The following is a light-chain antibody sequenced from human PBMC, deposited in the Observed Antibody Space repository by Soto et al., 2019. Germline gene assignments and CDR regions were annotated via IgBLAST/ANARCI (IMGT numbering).Light chain of an antibody. J-gene: IGKJ5*01. CDR2: GAF. CDR3: QQYSDLPMT. CDR1: QIVSSNY. V-gene: IGKV3-20*01. Sequence: IVFTQSPCTLSLSPVERGNFSFIASQIVSSNYLAWYHQKPGQAPRLLIYGAFKRATGIPDRFSGSASGTDFTLTISRLEPEDFAVYFCQQYSDLPMTFGQGKRREIK.